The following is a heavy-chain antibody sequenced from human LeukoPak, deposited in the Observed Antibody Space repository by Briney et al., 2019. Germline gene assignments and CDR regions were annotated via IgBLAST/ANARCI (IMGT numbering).Heavy chain of an antibody. J-gene: IGHJ6*03. V-gene: IGHV3-21*01. D-gene: IGHD2-2*01. CDR1: GFTFSSYA. CDR2: ISSSSSYI. Sequence: PGGSLRLSCAASGFTFSSYAMSWVRQAPGKGLEWVSSISSSSSYIYYADSVKGRFTISRDNAKNSLYLQMNSLRAEDTAVYYCARVSCSSTSCYFGYYMDVWGKGTTVTVSS. CDR3: ARVSCSSTSCYFGYYMDV.